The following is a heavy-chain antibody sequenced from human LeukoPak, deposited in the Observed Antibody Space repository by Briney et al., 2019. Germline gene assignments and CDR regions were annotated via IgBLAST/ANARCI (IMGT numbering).Heavy chain of an antibody. Sequence: SETLSLTCTVSGGSISSYYWSWIRQPPGKGLEWIGYIYYSGTTNYNPSLKSRVTISVDTSKDQLSLKLSSVTAADTAVYYCARGVYIAAAQYGYWGQGTLVTVSS. V-gene: IGHV4-59*01. CDR2: IYYSGTT. CDR3: ARGVYIAAAQYGY. D-gene: IGHD6-13*01. J-gene: IGHJ4*02. CDR1: GGSISSYY.